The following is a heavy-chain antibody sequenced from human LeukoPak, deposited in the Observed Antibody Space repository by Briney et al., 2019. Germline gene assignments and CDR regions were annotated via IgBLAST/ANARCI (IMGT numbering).Heavy chain of an antibody. CDR3: AKDKYYYDCSGYSDY. V-gene: IGHV3-53*01. Sequence: GGSLRLSCAASGFTITSNYMSWVRQAPGKGLEWVSVIYSGGSTYYADSVKGRLAISRDNSKNTLYLQMNSLRAEDTAVYYCAKDKYYYDCSGYSDYWGQGTLVTVSS. J-gene: IGHJ4*02. CDR2: IYSGGST. D-gene: IGHD3-22*01. CDR1: GFTITSNY.